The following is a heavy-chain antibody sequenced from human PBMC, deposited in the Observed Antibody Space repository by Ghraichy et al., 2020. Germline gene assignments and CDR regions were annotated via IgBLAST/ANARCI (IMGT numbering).Heavy chain of an antibody. CDR3: ARRGDWGSAFDI. V-gene: IGHV3-53*01. CDR1: GFTVSSNY. J-gene: IGHJ3*02. D-gene: IGHD7-27*01. Sequence: GESLNISCAASGFTVSSNYMSWVRQAPGKGLEWVSVIYSGGSTYYADSVKGRFTISRDNSKNTLYLQMNSLRAEDTAVYYCARRGDWGSAFDIWGQGTMVTVSS. CDR2: IYSGGST.